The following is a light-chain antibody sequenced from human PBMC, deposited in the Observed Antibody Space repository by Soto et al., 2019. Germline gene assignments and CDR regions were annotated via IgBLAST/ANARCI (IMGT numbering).Light chain of an antibody. CDR2: GAS. V-gene: IGKV3-15*01. Sequence: EIVMTQSPATLAVSPGERATLSCRASQSVTSKLAWYQQKPGQAPRLLIYGASTRATGIPARFSGSGSGTEFTLTISNLQSEDFEVYYCQQYNNWPPLTFGGGTKVEIK. CDR1: QSVTSK. J-gene: IGKJ4*01. CDR3: QQYNNWPPLT.